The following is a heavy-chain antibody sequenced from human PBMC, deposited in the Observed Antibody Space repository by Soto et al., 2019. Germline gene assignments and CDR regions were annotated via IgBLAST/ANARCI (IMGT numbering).Heavy chain of an antibody. V-gene: IGHV3-30-3*01. CDR2: ISYDGSNK. Sequence: GGSLRLSCAASGFTFSSYAMHWVRQAPGKGLEWVAVISYDGSNKYYADSVKGRFTISRDNSKNTLYLQMNSLRAEDTAVYYCARDFGYCSSTSCYYYYYGMDVWGQGTTVTVSS. D-gene: IGHD2-2*01. CDR3: ARDFGYCSSTSCYYYYYGMDV. CDR1: GFTFSSYA. J-gene: IGHJ6*02.